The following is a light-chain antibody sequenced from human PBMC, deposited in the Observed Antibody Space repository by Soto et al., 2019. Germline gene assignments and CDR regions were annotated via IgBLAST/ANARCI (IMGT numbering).Light chain of an antibody. CDR2: GVS. J-gene: IGKJ5*01. CDR3: QQYGSSPLIT. CDR1: QSITRN. Sequence: EIVMTQSPATLSLSPGERATLSCRASQSITRNLAWYQQTPGQAPRLLIYGVSSRATGIPDRFSGSGSGTDFTLTISRLEPEDFAVYHCQQYGSSPLITFGQGTRLEIK. V-gene: IGKV3-20*01.